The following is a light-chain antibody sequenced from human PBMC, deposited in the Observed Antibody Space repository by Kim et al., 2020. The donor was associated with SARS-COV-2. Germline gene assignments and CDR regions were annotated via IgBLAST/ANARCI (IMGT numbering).Light chain of an antibody. CDR1: QSVSSSY. J-gene: IGKJ1*01. CDR2: GES. V-gene: IGKV3-20*01. Sequence: CLWERATRCCKASQSVSSSYLGWYQQKQGQARRLLIYGESRRTTSIPDRFSGSGSGTDFTLTISRLEPEDLAVYYCQQYGSSPRTFGQGTKVDIK. CDR3: QQYGSSPRT.